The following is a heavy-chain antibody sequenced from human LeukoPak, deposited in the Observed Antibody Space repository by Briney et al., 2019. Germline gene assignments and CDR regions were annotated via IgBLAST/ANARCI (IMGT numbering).Heavy chain of an antibody. Sequence: ASVKVSCKASGYTFTSYYMHWVRQAPGQGLGWMGWINPNSGGTNYAQKFQGRVTMTRDTSISTAYMELSRLRSDDTAVYYCARDPFMGLALFDHWGQGTLVTVSS. J-gene: IGHJ4*02. V-gene: IGHV1-2*02. CDR2: INPNSGGT. D-gene: IGHD3-3*02. CDR3: ARDPFMGLALFDH. CDR1: GYTFTSYY.